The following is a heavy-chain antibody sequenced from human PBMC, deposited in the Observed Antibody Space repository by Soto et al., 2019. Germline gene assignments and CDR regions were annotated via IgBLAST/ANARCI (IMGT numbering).Heavy chain of an antibody. V-gene: IGHV3-7*01. CDR2: IKQDGSEK. D-gene: IGHD1-7*01. Sequence: GGSLRLSCAASGFTFSSYWMSWVRQAPGKGLEWVANIKQDGSEKYYVDSVKGRFTISRDNAKNSLYLQMNSLRAEDTAMYYCARDGGQTTDDAFDIWGQGTMVTVSS. J-gene: IGHJ3*02. CDR1: GFTFSSYW. CDR3: ARDGGQTTDDAFDI.